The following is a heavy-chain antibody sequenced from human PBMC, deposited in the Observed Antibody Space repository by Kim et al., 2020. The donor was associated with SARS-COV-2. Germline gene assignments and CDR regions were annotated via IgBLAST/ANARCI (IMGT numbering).Heavy chain of an antibody. J-gene: IGHJ3*02. CDR3: ARDQGDYGDYVYYDTGIVVAAFDI. CDR1: GFTFSSYW. V-gene: IGHV3-7*01. Sequence: GGSLRLSCAASGFTFSSYWMSWVRQAPGKGLEWVANIKQDGSEKYYVDSVKGRFTISRDNAKNSLYLQMNSLRAEDTAVYYCARDQGDYGDYVYYDTGIVVAAFDIWGQGTMVTVSS. D-gene: IGHD4-17*01. CDR2: IKQDGSEK.